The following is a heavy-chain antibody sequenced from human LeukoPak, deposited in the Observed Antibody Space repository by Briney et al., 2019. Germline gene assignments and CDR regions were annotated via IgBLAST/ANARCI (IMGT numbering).Heavy chain of an antibody. J-gene: IGHJ4*02. D-gene: IGHD1-26*01. CDR2: ISSSGSTI. CDR3: ARVWYSGSYPIDY. CDR1: GFTFSNYG. V-gene: IGHV3-48*04. Sequence: GGSLRLSCAASGFTFSNYGMNWVRQAPGKGLEWVSYISSSGSTIYYADSVKGRFTISRDNAKNSLYLQMNSLRAEDTAVYYCARVWYSGSYPIDYWGQGTLVTVSS.